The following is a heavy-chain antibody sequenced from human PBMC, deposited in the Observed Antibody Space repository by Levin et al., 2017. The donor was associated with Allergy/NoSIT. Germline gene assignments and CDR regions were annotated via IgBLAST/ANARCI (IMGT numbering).Heavy chain of an antibody. V-gene: IGHV4-30-4*01. CDR3: GRGNRGIDY. CDR1: GGSLRSGDYY. J-gene: IGHJ4*02. CDR2: IYHTGAT. Sequence: LSQTLSLTCTVSGGSLRSGDYYWSWIRQPPGKGLEWIGYIYHTGATYYNPSLKTRLTMSVDTSKNQFSLNLNSVTVADTAVYYCGRGNRGIDYWGQGTLVTVSS.